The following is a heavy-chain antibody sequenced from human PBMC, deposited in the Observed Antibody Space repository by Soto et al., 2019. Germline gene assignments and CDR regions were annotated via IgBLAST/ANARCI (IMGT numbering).Heavy chain of an antibody. CDR1: GGSITSGGYY. D-gene: IGHD3-10*01. CDR3: ARKQAGYFYGIHY. Sequence: PSETLSLTCTVSGGSITSGGYYWSWIRQHPGKGLEWLGYIYDSGSTFYNPSLKSRITLSVDTSKNQFSLKLSSVTVADTAVYFCARKQAGYFYGIHYWGQGTLVTVS. V-gene: IGHV4-31*03. CDR2: IYDSGST. J-gene: IGHJ4*02.